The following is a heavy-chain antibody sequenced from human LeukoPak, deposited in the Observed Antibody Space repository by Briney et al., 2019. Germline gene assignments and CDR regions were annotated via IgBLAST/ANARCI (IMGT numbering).Heavy chain of an antibody. CDR3: TTSDYYDSSGYYYGYYFDY. Sequence: GGSLRLSCAASGFTFSSCAMSWVRQAPGKGLEWVGRIKSRTDGGTTDYAAPVKGRFTISRDDSKNTLYLQMNSLKTEDTAVYYCTTSDYYDSSGYYYGYYFDYWGQGTLVTVSS. D-gene: IGHD3-22*01. CDR1: GFTFSSCA. V-gene: IGHV3-15*01. J-gene: IGHJ4*02. CDR2: IKSRTDGGTT.